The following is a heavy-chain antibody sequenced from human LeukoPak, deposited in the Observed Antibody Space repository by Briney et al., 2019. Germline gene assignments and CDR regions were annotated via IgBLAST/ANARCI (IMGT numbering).Heavy chain of an antibody. D-gene: IGHD5-24*01. V-gene: IGHV4-38-2*02. Sequence: SETLSLTCTVSGYSISSGYYWGWIRQPPGKGLEWIGSIYYSGSTYYDPSLKSRVTISVDTSKNQLSLKLSSVTAADTAVYYCARREGYNFDYWGQGTLVTVSS. CDR3: ARREGYNFDY. CDR1: GYSISSGYY. J-gene: IGHJ4*02. CDR2: IYYSGST.